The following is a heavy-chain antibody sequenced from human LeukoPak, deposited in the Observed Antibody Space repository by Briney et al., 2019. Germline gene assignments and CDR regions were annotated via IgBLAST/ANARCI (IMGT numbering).Heavy chain of an antibody. CDR1: GFTFDDYA. CDR2: VSWNSGSI. V-gene: IGHV3-9*01. D-gene: IGHD2-2*01. Sequence: GRSLRLSCAASGFTFDDYAMRWVRQAPGKGLEWVSSVSWNSGSIGYADSVKGRFTISRDNAKNSLYLQMNSLRAEDTALYYCAKDKTPRTRYYYYYYGMDVWGQGTTVTVSS. J-gene: IGHJ6*02. CDR3: AKDKTPRTRYYYYYYGMDV.